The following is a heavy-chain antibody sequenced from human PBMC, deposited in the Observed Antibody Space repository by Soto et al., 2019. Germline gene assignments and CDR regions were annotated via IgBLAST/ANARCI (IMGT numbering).Heavy chain of an antibody. Sequence: GESLKISCKGSGYSFSNWWIAWVREMPGKGLEYMGIIYPSDSQTRYSPSFQGQVTISADKSISTAYLQWSSLKASDTAIYYCARHGFYGDYSSNYFDPWGQGTLVTVSS. J-gene: IGHJ5*02. CDR2: IYPSDSQT. D-gene: IGHD4-17*01. CDR1: GYSFSNWW. CDR3: ARHGFYGDYSSNYFDP. V-gene: IGHV5-51*01.